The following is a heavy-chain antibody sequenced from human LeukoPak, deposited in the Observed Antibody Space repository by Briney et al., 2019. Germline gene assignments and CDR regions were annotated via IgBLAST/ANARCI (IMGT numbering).Heavy chain of an antibody. CDR1: GFTFSSYA. CDR2: ISGSGGST. D-gene: IGHD3-3*01. CDR3: AKAQYYDFWSGPRAMDV. J-gene: IGHJ6*02. Sequence: RSGGSLRLSCAASGFTFSSYAMSWVRQAPGKGLEWVSAISGSGGSTYYADSVKGRFTISRDNSKNTLYLQMNSLRAEDTAVYYCAKAQYYDFWSGPRAMDVWGQGTTVTVSS. V-gene: IGHV3-23*01.